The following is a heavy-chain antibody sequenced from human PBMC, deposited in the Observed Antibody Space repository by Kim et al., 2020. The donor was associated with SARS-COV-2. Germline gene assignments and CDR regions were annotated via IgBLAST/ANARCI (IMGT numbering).Heavy chain of an antibody. V-gene: IGHV3-73*01. CDR1: GFTFSGSA. CDR3: TRVAGEKLAFWVCFD. J-gene: IGHJ3*02. Sequence: GGSLRLSCAASGFTFSGSAMHWVRQASGKGLEWVGRIRNKANSYDTTYAASVIGRSTIARDDSKTTAYLQMNSLKTEDKYVYYFTRVAGEKLAFWVCFD. CDR2: IRNKANSYDT. D-gene: IGHD3-3*02.